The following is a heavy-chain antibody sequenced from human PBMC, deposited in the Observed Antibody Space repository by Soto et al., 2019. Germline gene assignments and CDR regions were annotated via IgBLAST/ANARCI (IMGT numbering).Heavy chain of an antibody. J-gene: IGHJ5*02. V-gene: IGHV4-34*01. CDR1: GGSFSGYY. CDR3: ARCKSPILPRVSWFDA. D-gene: IGHD3-9*01. CDR2: INHSGST. Sequence: SETLSLTCAVYGGSFSGYYWSWIRQPPGKGLEWIGEINHSGSTNYNPSLKSRVTISVDTSKNQFSLKLSSVTAADTAVYYCARCKSPILPRVSWFDAWGQGTMVTLSS.